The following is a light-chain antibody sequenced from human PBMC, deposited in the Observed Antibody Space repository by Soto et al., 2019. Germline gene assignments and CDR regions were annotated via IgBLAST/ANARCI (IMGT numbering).Light chain of an antibody. J-gene: IGKJ1*01. CDR2: AAS. CDR1: QDIRND. Sequence: AIPMTQSPSSLSASVGDRVTITCRAIQDIRNDLGWYQQRPGEAPKLLIYAASSLRGGVPSRFSGSGSGTDFTLTISSLQPEDFATYYCLQDYNYPWTFGQGTKVEIK. V-gene: IGKV1-6*01. CDR3: LQDYNYPWT.